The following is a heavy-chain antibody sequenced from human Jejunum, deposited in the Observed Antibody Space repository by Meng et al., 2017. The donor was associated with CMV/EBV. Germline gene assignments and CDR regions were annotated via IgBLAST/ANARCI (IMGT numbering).Heavy chain of an antibody. D-gene: IGHD4-11*01. CDR3: ARRDYTDYGGRFDY. J-gene: IGHJ4*02. Sequence: ASSSSVNCSWSWIRQPPGKGLEFIGYINRGGSTYSNPSLKSRLTISVDTSKNQFSLKLSSVRAADTAVYYCARRDYTDYGGRFDYWGQGRLVTVSS. CDR1: ASSSSVNCS. CDR2: INRGGST. V-gene: IGHV4-30-4*01.